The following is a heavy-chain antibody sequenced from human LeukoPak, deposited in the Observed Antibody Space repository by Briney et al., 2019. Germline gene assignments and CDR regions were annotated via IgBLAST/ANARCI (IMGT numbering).Heavy chain of an antibody. CDR1: GFTFSSYS. Sequence: PGGSLRLSCAASGFTFSSYSMNWVRQAPGKGLEWVSYISSSSSTIYYADSVKGRFTISRDNAKNSLYLQMNSLRAEDTAVYYCARDPPYNWNYGGAFDIWGQGTMVTVSS. V-gene: IGHV3-48*01. J-gene: IGHJ3*02. D-gene: IGHD1-7*01. CDR3: ARDPPYNWNYGGAFDI. CDR2: ISSSSSTI.